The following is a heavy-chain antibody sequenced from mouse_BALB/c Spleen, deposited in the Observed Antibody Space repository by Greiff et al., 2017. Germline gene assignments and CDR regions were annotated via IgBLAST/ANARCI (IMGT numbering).Heavy chain of an antibody. Sequence: VQLQQSGPGLVKPSQSLSLTCSVTGYSITSGYYWNWIRQFPGNKLEWMGYISYDGSNNYNPSLKNRISITRDTSKNQFFLKLNSVTTEDTATYYCAREGTTVVATDYFDYWGQGTTLTVSS. D-gene: IGHD1-1*01. V-gene: IGHV3-6*02. CDR1: GYSITSGYY. J-gene: IGHJ2*01. CDR2: ISYDGSN. CDR3: AREGTTVVATDYFDY.